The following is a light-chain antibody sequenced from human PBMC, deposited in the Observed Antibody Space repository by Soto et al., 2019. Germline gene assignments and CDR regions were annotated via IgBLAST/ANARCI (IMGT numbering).Light chain of an antibody. CDR2: AAS. Sequence: EIVMTQSPATLSVSPGERATLSCRASQSVSNNLAWYQQKPGQAPRLLIYAASTRATGIPARFSGSGSGAEFTLTISSLQSEDFAVYCCQQYNNWPLTFGGGTKVEI. J-gene: IGKJ4*01. CDR3: QQYNNWPLT. CDR1: QSVSNN. V-gene: IGKV3-15*01.